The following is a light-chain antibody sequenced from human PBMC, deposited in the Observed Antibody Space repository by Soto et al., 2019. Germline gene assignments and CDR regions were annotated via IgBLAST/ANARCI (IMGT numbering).Light chain of an antibody. CDR1: QSLSRS. Sequence: EIALAQSAGTGSCAAWGGGTLSFRASQSLSRSLAWYQQKPGQAPRLLIYDASNRATGIPARFSGSGSGTDFTLTISILEPEDFAVYYCQQDGSSSTTFGQGTRLEIK. V-gene: IGKV3-11*01. J-gene: IGKJ5*01. CDR3: QQDGSSSTT. CDR2: DAS.